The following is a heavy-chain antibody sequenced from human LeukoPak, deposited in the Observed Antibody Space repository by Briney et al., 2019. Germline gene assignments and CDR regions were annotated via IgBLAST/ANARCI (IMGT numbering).Heavy chain of an antibody. CDR2: IHHSGNT. Sequence: PSGTLSLTCGVSGDSVSNKNWWNWVRQPPGKGLEWIGEIHHSGNTNYNSSLKSRVTISVDTSKNQISLKLTSVTAADTAVYYCASLSMITFGGVIVIRDYWGQGTLVTVSS. V-gene: IGHV4-4*02. D-gene: IGHD3-16*02. J-gene: IGHJ4*02. CDR1: GDSVSNKNW. CDR3: ASLSMITFGGVIVIRDY.